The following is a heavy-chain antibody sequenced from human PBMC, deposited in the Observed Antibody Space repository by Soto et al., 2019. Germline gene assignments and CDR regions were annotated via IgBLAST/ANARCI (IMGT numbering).Heavy chain of an antibody. D-gene: IGHD6-19*01. CDR1: GFTFSNYA. V-gene: IGHV3-30*04. CDR2: ISYDGRNK. CDR3: ARDPSSGWGGDFDY. Sequence: HPGGSLRLSCAASGFTFSNYAMHWVRQAPGKGLEWVAVISYDGRNKYYADSVKGRFTISGDNSKNTLSLQMNSLRAEDTAVYYCARDPSSGWGGDFDYWGQGALVTVSS. J-gene: IGHJ4*02.